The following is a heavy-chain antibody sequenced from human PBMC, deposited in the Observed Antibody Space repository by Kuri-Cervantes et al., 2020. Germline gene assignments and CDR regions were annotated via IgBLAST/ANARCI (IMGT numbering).Heavy chain of an antibody. CDR2: ISAYNGNT. J-gene: IGHJ6*02. Sequence: ASVKVSCKASGYTFTGYYMHWVRQAPGQGLEWMGWISAYNGNTNYAQKLQGRVTMTRNTSISTAYMELSSLRSEDTAVYYCARIHYYYYGMDVWGQGTTVTVSS. CDR3: ARIHYYYYGMDV. CDR1: GYTFTGYY. V-gene: IGHV1-2*02.